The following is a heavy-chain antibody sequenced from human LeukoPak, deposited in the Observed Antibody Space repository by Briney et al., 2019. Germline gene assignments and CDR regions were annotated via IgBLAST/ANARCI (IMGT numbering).Heavy chain of an antibody. Sequence: GGSLRLSCAASGFTFSSYAMHWVRQAPGKGLEWVAVISYDGSNKYYADPVKGRFTISRDNSKNTLYLQMNSLRAEDTAVYYCARDGLVYYDSSGYYYWGQGTLVTVSS. CDR2: ISYDGSNK. V-gene: IGHV3-30-3*01. J-gene: IGHJ4*02. CDR3: ARDGLVYYDSSGYYY. D-gene: IGHD3-22*01. CDR1: GFTFSSYA.